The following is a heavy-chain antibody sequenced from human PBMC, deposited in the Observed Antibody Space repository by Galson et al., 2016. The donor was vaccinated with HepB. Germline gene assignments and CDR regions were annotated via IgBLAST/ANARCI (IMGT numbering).Heavy chain of an antibody. CDR2: IRGSGDST. Sequence: SLRLSCAASGFTFSSYTMSWVRQAPGEGLEWVSAIRGSGDSTYYADSVKGRFTISRDNSKNNLYLQMNSLRAEDTAVYYCATRAVAGTFETAYYFDYWGQGPLVTVPS. V-gene: IGHV3-23*01. J-gene: IGHJ4*01. CDR1: GFTFSSYT. CDR3: ATRAVAGTFETAYYFDY. D-gene: IGHD6-19*01.